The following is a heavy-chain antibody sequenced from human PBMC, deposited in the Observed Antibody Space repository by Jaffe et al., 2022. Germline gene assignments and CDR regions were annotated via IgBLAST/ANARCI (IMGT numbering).Heavy chain of an antibody. CDR2: ISGSGGST. V-gene: IGHV3-23*01. CDR1: GFTFSSYA. CDR3: AKDDCSGGSCYSFRGFPFDY. D-gene: IGHD2-15*01. J-gene: IGHJ4*02. Sequence: EVQLLESGGGLVQPGGSLRLSCAASGFTFSSYAMSWVRQAPGKGLEWVSAISGSGGSTYYADSVKGRFTISRDNSKNTLYLQMNSLRAEDTAVYYCAKDDCSGGSCYSFRGFPFDYWGQGTLVTVSS.